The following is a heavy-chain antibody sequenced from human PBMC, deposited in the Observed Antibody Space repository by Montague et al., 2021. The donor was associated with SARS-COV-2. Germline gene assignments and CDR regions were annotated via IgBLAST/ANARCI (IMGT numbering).Heavy chain of an antibody. V-gene: IGHV4-59*01. CDR2: IYYTGST. D-gene: IGHD6-13*01. CDR1: GVSISSYY. CDR3: ARGVASSEGNWFDP. Sequence: SETLSLTCTVSGVSISSYYWIWIRQPPWKGLEWIGYIYYTGSTNYNPSLKSRVTISVDTSKNQFSLKLSSVTAADTAVYYCARGVASSEGNWFDPWGQGTLVTVSS. J-gene: IGHJ5*02.